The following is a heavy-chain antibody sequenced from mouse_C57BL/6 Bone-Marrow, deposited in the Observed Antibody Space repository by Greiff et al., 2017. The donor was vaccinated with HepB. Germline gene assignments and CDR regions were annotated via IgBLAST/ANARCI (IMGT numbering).Heavy chain of an antibody. CDR3: ARYGYDYAMDY. J-gene: IGHJ4*01. CDR2: INPYNGDT. D-gene: IGHD2-2*01. Sequence: VQLQQSGPELVKPGDSVKISCKASGYSFTGYFMNWVMQSHGKSLEWIGRINPYNGDTFYNQKFKGKATLTVDKSSSTAHMELRSLTSEDSAVYYCARYGYDYAMDYWGQGTSVTVSS. CDR1: GYSFTGYF. V-gene: IGHV1-20*01.